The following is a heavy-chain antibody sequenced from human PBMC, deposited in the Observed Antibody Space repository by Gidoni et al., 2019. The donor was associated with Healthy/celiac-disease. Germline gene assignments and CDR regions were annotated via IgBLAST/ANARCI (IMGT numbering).Heavy chain of an antibody. CDR3: AREGGYYDSSGNANDAFDI. CDR2: ISSSSSYI. CDR1: GFTFSSHR. J-gene: IGHJ3*02. V-gene: IGHV3-21*01. Sequence: EVQLVESGGGLVKPGGSLRLSCAASGFTFSSHRMNWVRQAPGKGLEWVSSISSSSSYIYYADSVKGRFTISRDNAKNSLYLQMNSLRAEDTAVYYCAREGGYYDSSGNANDAFDIWGQGTMVTVSS. D-gene: IGHD3-22*01.